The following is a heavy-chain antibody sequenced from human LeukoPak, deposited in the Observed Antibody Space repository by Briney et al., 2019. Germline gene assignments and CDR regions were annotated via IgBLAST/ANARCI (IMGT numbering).Heavy chain of an antibody. CDR1: GFSINNYW. V-gene: IGHV3-7*01. Sequence: GGSLRLSCAVSGFSINNYWMTWYRQAPGKGLECVAHIKGDASGKHYVDSVKGRFTISRDNAENSLYLQMNSLRAEDTAVYYCAKDLHSGYDYWGQGTLVTVSS. J-gene: IGHJ4*02. D-gene: IGHD5-12*01. CDR2: IKGDASGK. CDR3: AKDLHSGYDY.